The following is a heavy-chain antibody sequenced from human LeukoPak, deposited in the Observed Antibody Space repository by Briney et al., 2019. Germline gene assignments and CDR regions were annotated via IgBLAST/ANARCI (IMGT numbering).Heavy chain of an antibody. CDR1: GFTFSDYY. J-gene: IGHJ4*02. CDR2: ISGGSSYT. Sequence: KPGGSLRLSCAASGFTFSDYYMTWFRQAPGKGLEWVSYISGGSSYTSFADSVKGRFTISRDNAKNSLYLQMNSLRAEDTAVYYCARVSLLDDGGLGDYWGQGTLVTVSS. D-gene: IGHD4-23*01. CDR3: ARVSLLDDGGLGDY. V-gene: IGHV3-11*06.